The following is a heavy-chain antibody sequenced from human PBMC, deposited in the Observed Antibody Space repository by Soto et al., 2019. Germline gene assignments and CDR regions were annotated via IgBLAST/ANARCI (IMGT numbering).Heavy chain of an antibody. CDR3: TRVMSSGWLRTSYYGMDV. CDR1: GYSFTSYW. V-gene: IGHV5-51*01. J-gene: IGHJ6*02. CDR2: IYPGDSDT. D-gene: IGHD6-19*01. Sequence: PGESLKISCKGSGYSFTSYWIGWVRQMPGKGLEWMGIIYPGDSDTRYSPSFQGQVTISADKSISTAYLQWSSLKASDTAMYYCTRVMSSGWLRTSYYGMDVWGQGTTVTVSS.